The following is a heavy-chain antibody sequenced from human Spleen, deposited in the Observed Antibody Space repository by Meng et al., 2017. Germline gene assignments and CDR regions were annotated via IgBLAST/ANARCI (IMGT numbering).Heavy chain of an antibody. J-gene: IGHJ5*02. D-gene: IGHD6-13*01. Sequence: QVQLQEWGAGLLKPSETLSLTCAVYGGSFSGYYWIWIRQPPGKGLERIGEINHSGSTNYNPSLKSRVTISVDTSKNQFSLKLSSVTAADTAVYYCARVEGTIAAAGGSWFDPWGQGTLVTVSS. CDR2: INHSGST. CDR1: GGSFSGYY. V-gene: IGHV4-34*01. CDR3: ARVEGTIAAAGGSWFDP.